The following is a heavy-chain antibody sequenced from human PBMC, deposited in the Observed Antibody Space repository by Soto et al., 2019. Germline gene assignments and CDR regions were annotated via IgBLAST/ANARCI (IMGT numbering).Heavy chain of an antibody. Sequence: QVQLVESGGGLVKPGESLRLSCAASGITFSDHYVTWIRQAPGKGLEWVSYISSSGSTIYYADSVKGRFTISRDNAENSVYMQMNSLRAEDTAVYYCARVGEMTYKDWGQGTLVTVSS. J-gene: IGHJ4*02. D-gene: IGHD3-3*01. V-gene: IGHV3-11*01. CDR3: ARVGEMTYKD. CDR1: GITFSDHY. CDR2: ISSSGSTI.